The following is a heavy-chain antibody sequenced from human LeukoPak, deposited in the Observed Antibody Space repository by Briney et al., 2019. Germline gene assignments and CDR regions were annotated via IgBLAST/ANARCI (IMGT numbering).Heavy chain of an antibody. D-gene: IGHD6-6*01. V-gene: IGHV3-30*18. CDR1: GFTFSSYG. J-gene: IGHJ4*02. CDR3: AKERLSISSYSSSSDLDF. CDR2: IWYGGSNK. Sequence: PGRSLRLSCAASGFTFSSYGMHWVRQAPGKGLEWVAIIWYGGSNKYYADSVKGRFTISRDNSKNTLYLQMNSLRAEDTAVYYCAKERLSISSYSSSSDLDFWGQGTLVTVSS.